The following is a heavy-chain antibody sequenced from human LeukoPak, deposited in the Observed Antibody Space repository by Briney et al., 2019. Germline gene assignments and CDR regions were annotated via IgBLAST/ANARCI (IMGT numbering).Heavy chain of an antibody. CDR1: GFTFSSYW. CDR2: INSDGSST. J-gene: IGHJ4*02. V-gene: IGHV3-74*01. CDR3: ARADRYCSSTSCYIPHYFDY. D-gene: IGHD2-2*02. Sequence: GGSLRLSCAASGFTFSSYWMHWVRQAPGKGLVWVSRINSDGSSTSYADPVKGRFTISRDNAKNTLYLQMNSLRAEDTAVYYCARADRYCSSTSCYIPHYFDYWGQGTLVTVSS.